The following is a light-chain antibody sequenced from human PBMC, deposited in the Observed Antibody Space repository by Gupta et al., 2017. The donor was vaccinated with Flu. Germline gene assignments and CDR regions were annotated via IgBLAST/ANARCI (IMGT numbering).Light chain of an antibody. CDR1: SANIGVFVD. CDR3: QSYDYTQNAYANTQSASEVV. V-gene: IGLV1-40*01. CDR2: GNS. J-gene: IGLJ2*01. Sequence: QSVLTQPPSVSGAPGQWVTISCTWSSANIGVFVDIHWYQQITGTAPKPLIPGNSNRHPRVPDRFSGSKSGNSASLAITGVQPEDEADYYRQSYDYTQNAYANTQSASEVVFGGGTKLTVL.